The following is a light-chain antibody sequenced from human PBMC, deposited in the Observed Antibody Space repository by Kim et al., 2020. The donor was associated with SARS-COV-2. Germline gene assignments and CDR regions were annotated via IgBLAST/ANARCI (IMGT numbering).Light chain of an antibody. CDR1: QSINDY. V-gene: IGKV1-5*03. CDR2: RAS. J-gene: IGKJ1*01. CDR3: QQYMTWT. Sequence: LYAIWGDRVTITCRASQSINDYVAWYQFKLGKAPRLLIYRASTLNSGVPSRFSGGGSGTEFTLTISSLETDDFATYYCQQYMTWTFGHGTKVDIK.